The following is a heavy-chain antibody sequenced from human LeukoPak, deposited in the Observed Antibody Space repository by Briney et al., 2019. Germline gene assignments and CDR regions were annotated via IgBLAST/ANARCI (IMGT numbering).Heavy chain of an antibody. CDR3: ARGLLGYYDSSGYLGY. D-gene: IGHD3-22*01. V-gene: IGHV4-30-2*01. CDR1: GGSISSGGYS. CDR2: IYQSGNT. Sequence: SQTLSLTCAVSGGSISSGGYSWSWIRQPPGKGLEWLGYIYQSGNTYYNPSLKSRVTISVDRSKNQFSLKLSSVTAADTAVYYCARGLLGYYDSSGYLGYWGQGTLVTVSS. J-gene: IGHJ4*02.